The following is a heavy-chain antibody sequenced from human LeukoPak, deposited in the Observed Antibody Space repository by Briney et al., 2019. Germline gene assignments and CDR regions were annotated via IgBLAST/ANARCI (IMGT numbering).Heavy chain of an antibody. D-gene: IGHD3-10*01. CDR2: IKTKTDGGTT. CDR3: TTVTNYSGSGSYYFDY. CDR1: GFIFSNAG. Sequence: GGSLRLSCAASGFIFSNAGMSWVRQSPGKGLEWVGRIKTKTDGGTTDYAAPVKGRFSISRDDSKNTLYLQMNSLKSEDTAVYYCTTVTNYSGSGSYYFDYWGQGTLVTVSS. V-gene: IGHV3-15*01. J-gene: IGHJ4*02.